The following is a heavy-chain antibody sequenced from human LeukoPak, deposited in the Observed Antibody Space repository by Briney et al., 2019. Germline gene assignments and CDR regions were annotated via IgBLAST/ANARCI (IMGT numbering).Heavy chain of an antibody. CDR3: AREANSGYSSGDDAFDI. CDR1: GFTFSTYW. D-gene: IGHD6-19*01. J-gene: IGHJ3*02. CDR2: INGEGRST. Sequence: GGSLGLSCAASGFTFSTYWMHWVRQAPGKGLVWVSRINGEGRSTSHADSVKGRFTISRDNAKNTLYLQMNSLRAEDTAVYYCAREANSGYSSGDDAFDIWGQGTMVTVSS. V-gene: IGHV3-74*01.